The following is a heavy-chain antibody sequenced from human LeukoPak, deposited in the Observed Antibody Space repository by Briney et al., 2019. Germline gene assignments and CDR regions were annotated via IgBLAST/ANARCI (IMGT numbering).Heavy chain of an antibody. V-gene: IGHV3-7*01. CDR3: TRDRSRAEDD. CDR1: GFTFSGHW. CDR2: INQGGSDK. Sequence: GGSLRLSCAASGFTFSGHWMSWVRQAPGKVLEWVANINQGGSDKYYVDSVKGRFTTSRNNANNLLYLQMNSLRGEDTAVYYCTRDRSRAEDDWGQGTLVTVSS. J-gene: IGHJ4*02. D-gene: IGHD1-14*01.